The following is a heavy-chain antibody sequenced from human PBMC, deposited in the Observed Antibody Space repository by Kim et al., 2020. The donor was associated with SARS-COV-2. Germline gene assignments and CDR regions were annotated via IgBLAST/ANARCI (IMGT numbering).Heavy chain of an antibody. Sequence: GESLKISCKGSGYSFTSYWIGWVRQMPGKGLEWMGIIYPGDSDTRYSPSFQGQVTISADKSISTAYLQWSSLKASDTAMYYCARSKTGYGNYYGMDVWGQGTTVTVSS. CDR1: GYSFTSYW. CDR2: IYPGDSDT. J-gene: IGHJ6*02. D-gene: IGHD3-9*01. CDR3: ARSKTGYGNYYGMDV. V-gene: IGHV5-51*01.